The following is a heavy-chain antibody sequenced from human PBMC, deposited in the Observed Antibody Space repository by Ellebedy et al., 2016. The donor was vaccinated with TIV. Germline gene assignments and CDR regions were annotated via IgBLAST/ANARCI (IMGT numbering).Heavy chain of an antibody. J-gene: IGHJ6*03. V-gene: IGHV3-33*01. D-gene: IGHD3-3*01. Sequence: GGSLRLSXAASGFTFSSYGMHWVRQAPGKGLEWVAVIWYDGSNKYYADSVKGRFTISRDNSKNTLYLQMNSLRAEDTAVYYCARPPRPYDLYYYYYMDVWGKGTTVTVSS. CDR2: IWYDGSNK. CDR1: GFTFSSYG. CDR3: ARPPRPYDLYYYYYMDV.